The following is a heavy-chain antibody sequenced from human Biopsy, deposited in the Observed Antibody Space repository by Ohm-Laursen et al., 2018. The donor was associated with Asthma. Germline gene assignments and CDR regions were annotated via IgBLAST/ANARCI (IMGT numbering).Heavy chain of an antibody. V-gene: IGHV1-69*13. Sequence: SVKVSCKASGGTFSSHAISWVRQAPGQGLEWMGGIIPIFGTANYAQKFQGRVTITADESTSTAYMELSSLRSEDTAVYYCARERIAARQRRYYFDYWGQGTLVTVSS. J-gene: IGHJ4*02. D-gene: IGHD6-6*01. CDR1: GGTFSSHA. CDR2: IIPIFGTA. CDR3: ARERIAARQRRYYFDY.